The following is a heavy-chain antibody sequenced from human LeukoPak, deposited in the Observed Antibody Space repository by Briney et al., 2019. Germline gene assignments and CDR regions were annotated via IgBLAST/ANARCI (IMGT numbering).Heavy chain of an antibody. CDR3: ARHGTVVTTSRPTKSFDY. CDR2: IYYSGST. Sequence: SETLSLTCTVSGGSINSDNYYWGWIRQPPGKGLEWIGSIYYSGSTYYNPSLKSRVTLSVDTSKDQFSLKLTSVTAADTAAYYCARHGTVVTTSRPTKSFDYWGQGTLVTVSS. D-gene: IGHD2-21*02. J-gene: IGHJ4*02. CDR1: GGSINSDNYY. V-gene: IGHV4-39*01.